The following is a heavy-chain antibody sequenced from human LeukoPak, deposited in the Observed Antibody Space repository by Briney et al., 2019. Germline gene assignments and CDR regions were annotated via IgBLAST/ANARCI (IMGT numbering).Heavy chain of an antibody. D-gene: IGHD1-1*01. V-gene: IGHV4-61*02. J-gene: IGHJ5*02. Sequence: SQTLSLTCTVSGGSISSGSYYWSWIRQPAGKGLEWIGRIYTSGSTNYNPSLKSRVTISVDTSKNQFSLKLSSVTAADTAVYYCARESGGTYTEAGFDPWGQGTLVTVSS. CDR1: GGSISSGSYY. CDR3: ARESGGTYTEAGFDP. CDR2: IYTSGST.